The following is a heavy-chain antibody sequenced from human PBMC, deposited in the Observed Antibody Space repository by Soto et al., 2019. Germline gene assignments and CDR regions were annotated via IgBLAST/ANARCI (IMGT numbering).Heavy chain of an antibody. CDR3: SRVDPGETSPFDH. J-gene: IGHJ4*02. CDR1: GYIFTSYY. D-gene: IGHD3-10*01. V-gene: IGHV1-46*03. Sequence: ASVKVSCKASGYIFTSYYIHWVRQAPGQGLEWMGWINPFNGSRMFAQSFQGRVTMTRDTSTSTVYMEVSSLRSEDTAVYYCSRVDPGETSPFDHWGQGTLVTVSS. CDR2: INPFNGSR.